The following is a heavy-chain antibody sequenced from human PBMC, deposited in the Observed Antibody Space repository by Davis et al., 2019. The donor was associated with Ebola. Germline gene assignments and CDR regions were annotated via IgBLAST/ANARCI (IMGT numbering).Heavy chain of an antibody. V-gene: IGHV3-74*01. CDR3: AKDDYHSGSPFDY. J-gene: IGHJ4*02. Sequence: GESLKISCAASGFTFSSYSMNWVRQAPGKGLVWVSRINSDGSSTSYADSVKGRFTISRDNSKNTLYLQMNSLRAEDTAVYYCAKDDYHSGSPFDYWGQGTLVTVSS. CDR1: GFTFSSYS. D-gene: IGHD1-26*01. CDR2: INSDGSST.